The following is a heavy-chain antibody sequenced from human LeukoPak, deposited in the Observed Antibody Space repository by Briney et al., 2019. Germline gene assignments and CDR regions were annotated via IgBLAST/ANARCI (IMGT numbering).Heavy chain of an antibody. J-gene: IGHJ5*01. V-gene: IGHV3-23*01. CDR2: ISGTGGAT. D-gene: IGHD2-21*01. CDR3: VKDPRDTYGTNWFDS. CDR1: GFSFGNYA. Sequence: PGGSLRLSCAASGFSFGNYAMSWVRQAPGKGLQWVSQISGTGGATWYAGFARDRFTISRDNSKKTLYLQMSGLRVEDTAMYYCVKDPRDTYGTNWFDSWGQGTLLIVSS.